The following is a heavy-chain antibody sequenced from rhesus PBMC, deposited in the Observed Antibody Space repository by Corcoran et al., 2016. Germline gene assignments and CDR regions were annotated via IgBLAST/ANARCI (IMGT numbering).Heavy chain of an antibody. CDR1: GGSISSSY. Sequence: QLQLQESGPGLVKPSETLSVTCAVSGGSISSSYWSWIRQAPGKGLEWIGYIYGSGSSTNYNPSLKSRVTLSVDTSKNQLSRKLSSVTTADTAVYYCARGGRQLDYWGQGVLVTVSS. D-gene: IGHD6-25*01. CDR3: ARGGRQLDY. CDR2: IYGSGSST. J-gene: IGHJ4*01. V-gene: IGHV4-169*01.